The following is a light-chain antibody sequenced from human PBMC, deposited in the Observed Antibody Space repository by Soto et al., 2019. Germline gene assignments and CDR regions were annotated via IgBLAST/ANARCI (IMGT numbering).Light chain of an antibody. J-gene: IGLJ1*01. CDR1: SSDVNSYNY. CDR3: KSYTGSSTPYV. CDR2: DVS. V-gene: IGLV2-14*03. Sequence: QSVLTQPASVSGSPGQSITISCTGTSSDVNSYNYVSWYQQHPGKAPKLMIYDVSNRPSGVSNRFSGSKSGNTASLTISGLYAEDEADYYCKSYTGSSTPYVFGTGTKVTVI.